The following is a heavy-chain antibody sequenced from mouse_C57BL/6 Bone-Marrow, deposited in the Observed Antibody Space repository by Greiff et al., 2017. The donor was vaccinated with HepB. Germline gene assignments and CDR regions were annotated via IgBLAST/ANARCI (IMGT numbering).Heavy chain of an antibody. V-gene: IGHV14-4*01. CDR1: GFNIKDDY. J-gene: IGHJ2*01. Sequence: EVQLQQSGAELVRPGASVKLSCTASGFNIKDDYMHWVKQMPEQGLEWIGWIDPENGDTEYASKFQGKATITADTSSNTAYLQLSSLTSEDTAVYYCTPDSSGYDYWGQGTTLTVSS. CDR3: TPDSSGYDY. D-gene: IGHD3-2*02. CDR2: IDPENGDT.